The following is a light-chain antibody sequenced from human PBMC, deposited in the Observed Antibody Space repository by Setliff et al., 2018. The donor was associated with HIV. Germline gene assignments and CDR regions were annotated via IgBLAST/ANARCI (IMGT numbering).Light chain of an antibody. CDR3: CSYAGSHTFV. CDR2: DVT. V-gene: IGLV2-11*01. Sequence: QSVLTQPRSVSGSPGRSVTISCTGTTSDVGGYNFVSWYQHHPGKAPKLMIYDVTKRPSGVPDRFSGSKSGNTASLTISGLQAEDEADYYCCSYAGSHTFVFGTGTKVTVL. J-gene: IGLJ1*01. CDR1: TSDVGGYNF.